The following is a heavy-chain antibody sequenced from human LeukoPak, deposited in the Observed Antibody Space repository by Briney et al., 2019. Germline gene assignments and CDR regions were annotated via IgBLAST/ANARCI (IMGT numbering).Heavy chain of an antibody. CDR1: GYTFTSYG. J-gene: IGHJ4*02. CDR3: ARDKLDIYSY. Sequence: SVKVSCKASGYTFTSYGISWVRQAPGQGLEWMGRIIPILGIANYAQKFQGRVTITADKSTSTAYMELSSLRSEDTAVYYCARDKLDIYSYWGQGTLVTVSS. CDR2: IIPILGIA. D-gene: IGHD2-2*03. V-gene: IGHV1-69*04.